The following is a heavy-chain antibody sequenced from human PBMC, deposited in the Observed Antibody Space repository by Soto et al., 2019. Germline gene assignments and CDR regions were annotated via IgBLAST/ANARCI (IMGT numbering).Heavy chain of an antibody. CDR3: AKDGYSYGYYYYYGMDV. Sequence: PGGSLRLSCAASGFTXSSYAMSWVLQAPGKGLEWVSAISGSGGSTYYADSVRGRFTISRDNSKNTLYLQMNSLRAEDTAVYYCAKDGYSYGYYYYYGMDVWGQGTTVTVS. CDR2: ISGSGGST. CDR1: GFTXSSYA. J-gene: IGHJ6*02. D-gene: IGHD5-18*01. V-gene: IGHV3-23*01.